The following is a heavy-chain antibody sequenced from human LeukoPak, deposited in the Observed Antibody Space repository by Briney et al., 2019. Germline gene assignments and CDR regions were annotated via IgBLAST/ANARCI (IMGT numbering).Heavy chain of an antibody. D-gene: IGHD3-3*01. J-gene: IGHJ5*02. V-gene: IGHV1-8*03. CDR1: GYTFTSYD. Sequence: GSVKVSCKASGYTFTSYDINWVRQATGQGLEWMGWMNPNSGNTGYAQKFQGRVTITRNTSISTAYMELSSLRSEDTAVYYCARGSRPSYDFWSGFPNWFDPWGQGTLVTVSS. CDR2: MNPNSGNT. CDR3: ARGSRPSYDFWSGFPNWFDP.